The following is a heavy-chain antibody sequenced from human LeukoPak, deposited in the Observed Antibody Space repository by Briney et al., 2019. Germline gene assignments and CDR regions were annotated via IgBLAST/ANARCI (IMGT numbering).Heavy chain of an antibody. CDR2: INPNSGGT. Sequence: ASVKVSCKASGYTFTGYYMHWVRQAPGQGLEWMGWINPNSGGTNYAQKFQGRVTMTRDTSISTAYMELNRLRSDDTAVYYCARDHGYYDFWSGKNWFDPWGQGTLVTVSS. D-gene: IGHD3-3*01. J-gene: IGHJ5*02. V-gene: IGHV1-2*02. CDR3: ARDHGYYDFWSGKNWFDP. CDR1: GYTFTGYY.